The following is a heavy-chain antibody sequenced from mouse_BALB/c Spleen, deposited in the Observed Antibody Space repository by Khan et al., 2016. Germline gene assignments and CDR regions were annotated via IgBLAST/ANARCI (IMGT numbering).Heavy chain of an antibody. Sequence: EVQLQESGPDLVKPSQSLSLTCTVTGYSITSGYSWHWIRQFPGNKLEWMGYIHYSGSTNYNPSLKSRISLTRATSKTQFFLQLNSVTTEDTATNCCARYVYYTIDYWGQGTSVTVSS. CDR1: GYSITSGYS. CDR2: IHYSGST. J-gene: IGHJ4*01. CDR3: ARYVYYTIDY. V-gene: IGHV3-1*02.